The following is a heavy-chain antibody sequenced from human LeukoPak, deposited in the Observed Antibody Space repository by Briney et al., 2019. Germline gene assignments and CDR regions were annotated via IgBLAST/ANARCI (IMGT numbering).Heavy chain of an antibody. V-gene: IGHV7-4-1*02. CDR3: AREYCSGGSCYTGGRFYYYMDV. Sequence: GASVKVSCKASGCTFTSYAMNWVRQAPGQGLEWMGWINTNTGNPTYAQGFTGRFVFSLDTSVSTAYLQISSLKAEDTAVYYCAREYCSGGSCYTGGRFYYYMDVWGKGTTVTISS. CDR1: GCTFTSYA. D-gene: IGHD2-15*01. J-gene: IGHJ6*03. CDR2: INTNTGNP.